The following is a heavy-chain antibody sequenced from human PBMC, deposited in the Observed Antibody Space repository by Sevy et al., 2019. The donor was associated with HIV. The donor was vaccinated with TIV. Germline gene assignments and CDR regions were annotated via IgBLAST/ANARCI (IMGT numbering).Heavy chain of an antibody. Sequence: GGSLRRSCAASGFTFINAGMNWVRQAPGKGLEWVGRMKSKGGGGTIDYAAPVKGRFSISRDDSKNTLYLQMNSLKIEDTALYYCTWDHYDYYGMNVWGQGTTVTVSS. CDR3: TWDHYDYYGMNV. CDR2: MKSKGGGGTI. D-gene: IGHD1-26*01. V-gene: IGHV3-15*07. J-gene: IGHJ6*02. CDR1: GFTFINAG.